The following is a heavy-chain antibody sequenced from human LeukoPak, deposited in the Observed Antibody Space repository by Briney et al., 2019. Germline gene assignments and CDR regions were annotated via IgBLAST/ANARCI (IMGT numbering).Heavy chain of an antibody. CDR2: ISGNGVST. J-gene: IGHJ4*02. V-gene: IGHV3-23*01. Sequence: GGSLRLSCAASGFTFSTYAMSWVRQAPGKGLEWVSTISGNGVSTYYANSVRGRFTISRDNSKNTLWLQMNSLRAEDTALYYCAKPQYDSSWYYFDYWGQGTLVTVSS. CDR1: GFTFSTYA. CDR3: AKPQYDSSWYYFDY. D-gene: IGHD6-13*01.